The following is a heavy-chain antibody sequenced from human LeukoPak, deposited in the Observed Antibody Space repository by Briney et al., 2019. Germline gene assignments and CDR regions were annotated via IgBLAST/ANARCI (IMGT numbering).Heavy chain of an antibody. D-gene: IGHD6-13*01. CDR1: GFSFSDYY. CDR2: INTDGSST. J-gene: IGHJ4*02. V-gene: IGHV3-74*01. Sequence: GGSLRLSCAASGFSFSDYYMTWFRQAPGKGLVWVSRINTDGSSTSYADSVKGRFTISRDNAKNTLYLQMNSLRAEDTAVYYCARVSSSSWWALDYWGQGTLVTVSS. CDR3: ARVSSSSWWALDY.